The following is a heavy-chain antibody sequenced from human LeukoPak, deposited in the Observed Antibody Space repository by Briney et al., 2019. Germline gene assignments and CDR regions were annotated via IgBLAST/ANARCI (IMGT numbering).Heavy chain of an antibody. CDR3: AKTSQGGRRIMITFGEVIPKGYFDY. D-gene: IGHD3-16*02. Sequence: PGGSLRLSCAASGFTFSSYAMSWVRQAPGKGLEWVSAISGSGGSTYYADSVKGRFTISRDNSKNTLYLQMNSLRAEDTAVYYCAKTSQGGRRIMITFGEVIPKGYFDYWGQGTLVTVSS. J-gene: IGHJ4*02. CDR1: GFTFSSYA. V-gene: IGHV3-23*01. CDR2: ISGSGGST.